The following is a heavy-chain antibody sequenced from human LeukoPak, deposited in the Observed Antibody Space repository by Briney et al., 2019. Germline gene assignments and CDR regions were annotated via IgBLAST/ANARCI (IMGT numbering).Heavy chain of an antibody. CDR3: GRAFPPLRTSSAGDL. V-gene: IGHV3-21*01. D-gene: IGHD3-16*01. Sequence: GGSLRLSGSASGFTFSDYDMNWVRQAPGKGLEWVSSISYLSSHVYYGDSVKGRFSISRDNAKNSLYLQMNSLGAEDTAIYYCGRAFPPLRTSSAGDLWGQGILVTVSS. CDR1: GFTFSDYD. CDR2: ISYLSSHV. J-gene: IGHJ4*02.